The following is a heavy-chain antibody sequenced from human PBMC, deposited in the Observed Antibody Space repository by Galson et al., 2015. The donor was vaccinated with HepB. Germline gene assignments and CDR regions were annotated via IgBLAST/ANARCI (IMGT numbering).Heavy chain of an antibody. CDR3: ARTCIAVAGINY. V-gene: IGHV1-3*01. Sequence: SVKVSCKASGYTFTSYAMHWVRQAPGQRLEWMGWINAGNGNTKYSQKFQGRVTITRDTSASTAYMELSSLRSEDTAVYYCARTCIAVAGINYWGQGTLVTVSS. CDR1: GYTFTSYA. J-gene: IGHJ4*02. CDR2: INAGNGNT. D-gene: IGHD6-19*01.